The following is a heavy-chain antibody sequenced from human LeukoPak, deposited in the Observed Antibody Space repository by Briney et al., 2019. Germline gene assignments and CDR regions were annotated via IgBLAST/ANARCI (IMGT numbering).Heavy chain of an antibody. CDR2: ISGSGGST. J-gene: IGHJ4*02. V-gene: IGHV3-23*01. CDR3: ARAVAGSRFLFDY. CDR1: GFTFSSYA. D-gene: IGHD6-19*01. Sequence: GGSLRLSCAASGFTFSSYAMSWVRQAPGKGLEWVSAISGSGGSTYYADSVKGRFTISRDNSRNTLYLQMNSLRAEDTAVYYCARAVAGSRFLFDYWGQGTLVTVSS.